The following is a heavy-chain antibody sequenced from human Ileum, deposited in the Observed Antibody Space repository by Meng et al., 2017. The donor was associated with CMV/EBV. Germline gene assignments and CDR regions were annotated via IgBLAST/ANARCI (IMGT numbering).Heavy chain of an antibody. Sequence: SETLSLTCTVSGGPISNSIYYWGWIRQPPGKGLEWIGSIYYSGNTDYNPSLKSRVTMSIDTSKNQFSLKVTSVTAADTAVYFCAREDTAMDYYFDYWGQGTTVTVSS. CDR3: AREDTAMDYYFDY. J-gene: IGHJ4*03. V-gene: IGHV4-39*07. CDR2: IYYSGNT. D-gene: IGHD5-18*01. CDR1: GGPISNSIYY.